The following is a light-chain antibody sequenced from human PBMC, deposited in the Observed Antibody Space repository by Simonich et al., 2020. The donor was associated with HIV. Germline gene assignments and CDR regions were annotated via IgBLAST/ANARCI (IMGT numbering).Light chain of an antibody. CDR3: QQYDNLPWT. CDR1: QGISNS. V-gene: IGKV1-NL1*01. CDR2: AAS. Sequence: DIQMTQSPSSLSASVGDRFTITCRTSQGISNSLAWYKQKPGKAPKLLLYAASRLESGVPSRFSGGGSGTDFTFTISSLQPEDIGTYYCQQYDNLPWTFGQGTKVEIK. J-gene: IGKJ1*01.